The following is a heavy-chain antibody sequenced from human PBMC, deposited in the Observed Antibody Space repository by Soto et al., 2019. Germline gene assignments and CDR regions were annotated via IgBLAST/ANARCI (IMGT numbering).Heavy chain of an antibody. CDR1: GGSFSGYY. Sequence: QVQLQQWGAGLLKPSETLSLTCAVYGGSFSGYYWSWSRQPPGKGLEWIGEINHSGSTNYNPSLKSRVTISVDTSKNQFSLKLSSVTAADTAVYYCARGVLGYCSGGSCLPPHRWGQGTLVTVSS. V-gene: IGHV4-34*01. CDR2: INHSGST. CDR3: ARGVLGYCSGGSCLPPHR. J-gene: IGHJ4*02. D-gene: IGHD2-15*01.